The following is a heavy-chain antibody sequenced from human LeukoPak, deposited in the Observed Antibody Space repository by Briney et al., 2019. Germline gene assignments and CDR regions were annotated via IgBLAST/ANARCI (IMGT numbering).Heavy chain of an antibody. Sequence: GGSLRLSCAASGFTFSSYSMNWVRQAPGKGLEWVSSISSSSSYIYYADSVKGRFTISRDNAKNSLYLQMNSLRAEDTAVYYCARDEARIVGDYVDAFDIWGQGTMVTVSS. CDR3: ARDEARIVGDYVDAFDI. J-gene: IGHJ3*02. CDR2: ISSSSSYI. V-gene: IGHV3-21*01. CDR1: GFTFSSYS. D-gene: IGHD1-26*01.